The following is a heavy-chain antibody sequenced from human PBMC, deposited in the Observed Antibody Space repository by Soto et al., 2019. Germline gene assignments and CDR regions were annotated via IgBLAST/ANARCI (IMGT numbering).Heavy chain of an antibody. CDR3: ARALRNYDILTGYYLDI. D-gene: IGHD3-9*01. Sequence: QVQLQESGPGLVKPSETLSLTCTVSGGSISSYYWSWIRQPPGKGLEWIGYIYYSGSTNYNPSLKSRVTISVDTSKNQFSLKLSSVTAADTAVYYCARALRNYDILTGYYLDIWGQGTMVTVSS. CDR2: IYYSGST. J-gene: IGHJ3*02. CDR1: GGSISSYY. V-gene: IGHV4-59*01.